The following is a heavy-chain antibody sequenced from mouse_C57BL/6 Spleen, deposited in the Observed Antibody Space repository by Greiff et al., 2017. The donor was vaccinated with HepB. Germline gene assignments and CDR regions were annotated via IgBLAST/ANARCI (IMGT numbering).Heavy chain of an antibody. V-gene: IGHV1-80*01. CDR3: ARRDDGYYVRYFDV. CDR1: GYAFSSYW. J-gene: IGHJ1*03. D-gene: IGHD2-3*01. CDR2: IYPGDGDT. Sequence: VQLQQSGAELVKPGASVKISCKASGYAFSSYWMNWVKQRPGKGLEWIGQIYPGDGDTNYNGKFKGKATLTADKSSSTAYMQLSSLTSEDSAVYFCARRDDGYYVRYFDVWGTGTTVTVSS.